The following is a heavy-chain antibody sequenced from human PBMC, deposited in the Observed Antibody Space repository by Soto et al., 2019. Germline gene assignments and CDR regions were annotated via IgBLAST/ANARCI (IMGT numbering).Heavy chain of an antibody. Sequence: SQTLSLTCAISGDSVSSNSAAWNWIRQSPSRGLEWLGRTYYRSKWYNDYAVSVKSRITINPDTSKNQFSLQLNSVTPEDTAVYYCARAGQTGDLRFVQTYYFDYWGQGTLVTVSS. CDR1: GDSVSSNSAA. V-gene: IGHV6-1*01. J-gene: IGHJ4*02. CDR2: TYYRSKWYN. D-gene: IGHD7-27*01. CDR3: ARAGQTGDLRFVQTYYFDY.